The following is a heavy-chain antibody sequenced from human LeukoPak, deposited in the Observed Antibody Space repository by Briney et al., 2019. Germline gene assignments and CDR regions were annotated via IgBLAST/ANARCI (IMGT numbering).Heavy chain of an antibody. V-gene: IGHV3-23*01. CDR2: ISGNVDDA. Sequence: GGSLRLSCAASGFSLSNYCINCVRHAPGKWLEWGSVISGNVDDAFYADSVKGPFRISRDNSKSTVYLQMNSLRDDDTAVYYCAKRDWPYYFDYWGQGTLVAVSS. J-gene: IGHJ4*02. CDR1: GFSLSNYC. D-gene: IGHD3/OR15-3a*01. CDR3: AKRDWPYYFDY.